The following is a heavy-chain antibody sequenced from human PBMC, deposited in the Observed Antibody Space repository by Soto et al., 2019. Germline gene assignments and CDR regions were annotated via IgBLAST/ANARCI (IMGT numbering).Heavy chain of an antibody. J-gene: IGHJ4*02. D-gene: IGHD2-2*01. V-gene: IGHV1-3*01. CDR2: INAGNGNK. CDR3: ASTCSSTSCTDFDY. CDR1: GYAFTSYA. Sequence: ASVKVSCKASGYAFTSYAMHWVRQAPGQRLEWMGWINAGNGNKKNSQKIKGRNTITRDKSASTAYMELSSLRSEVTVAYYCASTCSSTSCTDFDYWGQGTLVTVSS.